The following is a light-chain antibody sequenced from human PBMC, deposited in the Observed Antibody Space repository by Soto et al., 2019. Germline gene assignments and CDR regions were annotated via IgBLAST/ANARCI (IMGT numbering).Light chain of an antibody. V-gene: IGLV2-8*01. J-gene: IGLJ1*01. CDR1: SSGVGGYNY. CDR3: SSYAGSNDFGV. Sequence: QSALTQPPSASGSPGQSVTISCTGTSSGVGGYNYVSWYQQHPGKAPKLMIYEVDKRPSGVPDRFSGSKSGNTASLTVSGLQAEDEAQYYCSSYAGSNDFGVFGTGTKVTVL. CDR2: EVD.